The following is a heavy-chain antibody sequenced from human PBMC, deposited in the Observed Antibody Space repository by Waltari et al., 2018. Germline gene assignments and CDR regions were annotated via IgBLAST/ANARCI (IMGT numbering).Heavy chain of an antibody. J-gene: IGHJ6*02. CDR2: MSSSSSTI. CDR1: GFTFSSYS. CDR3: MDV. D-gene: IGHD3-22*01. V-gene: IGHV3-48*01. Sequence: EVQLVESGGDLVQPGGSLSLSCAASGFTFSSYSMNWGRQAPGKGLEWVSDMSSSSSTIYYADSVKGRFTISRDNAKNSLYYCAAASSGYSHYYYYGMDVWGQGTTVTVSS.